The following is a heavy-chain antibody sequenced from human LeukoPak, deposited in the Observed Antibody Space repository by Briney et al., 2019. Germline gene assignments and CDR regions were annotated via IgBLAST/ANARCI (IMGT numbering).Heavy chain of an antibody. CDR3: AREEWELFDY. V-gene: IGHV4-61*02. CDR2: IYTSGST. J-gene: IGHJ4*02. CDR1: GGSISSGSYY. Sequence: SQTLSLTCTVSGGSISSGSYYWSWIRQPAGKGLEWIGRIYTSGSTNYNPSLKSRVTISVDTSKNQFSLKLSSVTAADTAVYYCAREEWELFDYWGQGTLVTVSP. D-gene: IGHD1-26*01.